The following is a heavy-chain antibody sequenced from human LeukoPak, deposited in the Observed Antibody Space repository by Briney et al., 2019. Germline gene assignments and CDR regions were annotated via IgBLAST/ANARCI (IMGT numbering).Heavy chain of an antibody. CDR2: ISGSGGST. J-gene: IGHJ4*02. Sequence: PGGSLRLSCAASGFTFSSYAMSWVRQAPGKGLEWVSAISGSGGSTYYADSVKGRFTISRDNSKNTLYLQMNSLRAEDTAVYYCANLRYSSGWGDFDYWGQGTLVTVSS. CDR3: ANLRYSSGWGDFDY. CDR1: GFTFSSYA. V-gene: IGHV3-23*01. D-gene: IGHD6-19*01.